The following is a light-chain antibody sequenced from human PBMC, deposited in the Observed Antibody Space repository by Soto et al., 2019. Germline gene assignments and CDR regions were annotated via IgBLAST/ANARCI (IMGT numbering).Light chain of an antibody. CDR1: IDDVTAYYR. J-gene: IGLJ1*01. CDR2: DVS. Sequence: QSVLTQPHSVSGSPGQSVTISCSGTIDDVTAYYRVSWYQQTPGTAPKLMIYDVSNRPSGVPDRFSGSRSGNTASLTISGLQAEDEGDYYCSVYTRTSTYVFGTGTKLTVL. CDR3: SVYTRTSTYV. V-gene: IGLV2-18*01.